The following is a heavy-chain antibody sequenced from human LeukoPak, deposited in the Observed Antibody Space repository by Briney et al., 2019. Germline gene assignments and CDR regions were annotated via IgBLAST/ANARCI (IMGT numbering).Heavy chain of an antibody. CDR3: VRDLSSFRPWFDP. CDR2: IKQDGSEK. J-gene: IGHJ5*02. V-gene: IGHV3-7*01. CDR1: GFTFSSYW. D-gene: IGHD6-13*01. Sequence: GGSLRLSCAASGFTFSSYWMSWVRQAPGKGLEWVANIKQDGSEKYYVDSVKGRFTISRDNAKNSLYLQMNSLRAEDTAVYYCVRDLSSFRPWFDPWGQGTLVTVFS.